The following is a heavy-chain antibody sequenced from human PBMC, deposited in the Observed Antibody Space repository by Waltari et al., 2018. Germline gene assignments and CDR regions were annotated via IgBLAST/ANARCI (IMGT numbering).Heavy chain of an antibody. CDR2: ISYDGSNK. D-gene: IGHD6-13*01. J-gene: IGHJ4*02. CDR3: AKQRYSSNEYYFDY. Sequence: QVQLVESGGGVVQPGRSLRLSCAASGFTFSSYGMHWVRQAPGKGLGWGAVISYDGSNKYYADSVKGRFTISRDNSKNTLYLQMNSLRAEDTAVYYCAKQRYSSNEYYFDYWGQGTLVTVSS. V-gene: IGHV3-30*18. CDR1: GFTFSSYG.